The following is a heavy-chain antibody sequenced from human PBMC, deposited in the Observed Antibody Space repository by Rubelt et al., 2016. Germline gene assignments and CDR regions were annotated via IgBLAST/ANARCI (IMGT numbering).Heavy chain of an antibody. D-gene: IGHD6-13*01. Sequence: QVQPQQWGAGLLKPSETLSLTCAVYGGSFSGYYWRWIRQTPGKGLEWIGEFHHSGSTHDNTSLTRRVTISVHTYKNQFSLKLSSVTAADTAVYYCARGRRGSSSWLGRDYYGMDVWGQGTTVTVSS. V-gene: IGHV4-34*01. CDR1: GGSFSGYY. J-gene: IGHJ6*02. CDR3: ARGRRGSSSWLGRDYYGMDV. CDR2: FHHSGST.